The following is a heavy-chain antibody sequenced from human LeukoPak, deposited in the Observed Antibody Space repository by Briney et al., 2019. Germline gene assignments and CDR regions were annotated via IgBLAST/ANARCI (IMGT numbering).Heavy chain of an antibody. V-gene: IGHV4-31*03. CDR3: ARGGDRRGFDY. J-gene: IGHJ4*02. D-gene: IGHD1-14*01. CDR1: GDSISNGGYY. Sequence: SETLSLTCTVSGDSISNGGYYWSWIRLHPGKGLEWVGYIYASGTTYYSPALQSRVSISVDTSDNKFSLKLKSLTAADTAVYYCARGGDRRGFDYWGQGTLVTVSS. CDR2: IYASGTT.